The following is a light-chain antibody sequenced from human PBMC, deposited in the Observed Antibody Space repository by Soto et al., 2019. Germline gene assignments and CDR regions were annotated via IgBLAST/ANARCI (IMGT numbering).Light chain of an antibody. Sequence: EIVLTQPPGTLSVSPGESATLSCSASQSLSSRYLAWYQQKPGQAPRLLIYGASNTATGIPDRFSGSGSGTDFTLTISRLEPEDFAVYYCQHFGTTPGTFGPGTKVDFK. CDR1: QSLSSRY. J-gene: IGKJ3*01. CDR2: GAS. CDR3: QHFGTTPGT. V-gene: IGKV3-20*01.